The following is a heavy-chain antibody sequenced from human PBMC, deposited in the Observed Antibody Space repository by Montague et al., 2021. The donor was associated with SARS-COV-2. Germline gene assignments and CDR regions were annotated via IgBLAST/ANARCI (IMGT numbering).Heavy chain of an antibody. CDR2: IYWDVDK. D-gene: IGHD3-22*01. CDR3: AHDRVTMIVVAKADAFDI. CDR1: GFSLSTSGVG. J-gene: IGHJ3*02. Sequence: PALVKPTQTLTLTCTFSGFSLSTSGVGVGWIRQPPGKALEWLALIYWDVDKRYSPSLKSRLTITKNTSKNQVVLTMTNMDPVDTATYYCAHDRVTMIVVAKADAFDIWGQGTMVTVSS. V-gene: IGHV2-5*02.